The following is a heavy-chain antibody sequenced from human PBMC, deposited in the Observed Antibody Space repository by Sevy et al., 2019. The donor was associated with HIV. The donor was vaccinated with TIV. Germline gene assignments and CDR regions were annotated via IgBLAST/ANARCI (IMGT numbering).Heavy chain of an antibody. CDR1: NYSISSGYY. CDR3: ARRDLGIDV. V-gene: IGHV4-38-2*01. D-gene: IGHD3-16*01. Sequence: SETLSLTCAVSNYSISSGYYWGWIRQFPGKGLEWMASVHHSGSTYYNPSFKSRVSISVDRSKNQFSLKLNSVTAADTAVYYCARRDLGIDVWGKGTTVTVSS. CDR2: VHHSGST. J-gene: IGHJ6*03.